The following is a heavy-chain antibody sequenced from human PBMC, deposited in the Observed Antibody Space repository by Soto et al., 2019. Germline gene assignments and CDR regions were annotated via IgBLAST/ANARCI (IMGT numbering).Heavy chain of an antibody. CDR1: GFRFTSFG. CDR2: ISGLSATT. J-gene: IGHJ4*01. D-gene: IGHD2-15*01. V-gene: IGHV3-48*02. CDR3: TRGVAARPDY. Sequence: DVVLVNSGGGFVRPGESLRLSCGASGFRFTSFGMNWVRQGPGKGLEWLSYISGLSATTHYADSVRGRFTVSRDNDMNLLFLQLNNLRDDDAAVYYCTRGVAARPDYGGHGSRVVVSS.